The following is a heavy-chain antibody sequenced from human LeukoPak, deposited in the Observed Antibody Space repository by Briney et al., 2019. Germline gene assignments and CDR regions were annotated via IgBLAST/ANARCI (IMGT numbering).Heavy chain of an antibody. CDR1: GFTFSDYY. CDR2: ISSSGSTI. J-gene: IGHJ4*02. CDR3: ARDLEVSAYDFWSGYYRHHNYFDY. V-gene: IGHV3-11*04. Sequence: PGGSLRLSCAASGFTFSDYYMSWIRQAPGKGLEWVSYISSSGSTIYYADSVEGRFTISRDNAKNSLYLQMNSLRAEDTAVYYCARDLEVSAYDFWSGYYRHHNYFDYWGQGTLVTVSS. D-gene: IGHD3-3*01.